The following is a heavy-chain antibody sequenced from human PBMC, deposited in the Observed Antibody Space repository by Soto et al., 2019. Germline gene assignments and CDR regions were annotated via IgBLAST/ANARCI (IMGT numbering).Heavy chain of an antibody. V-gene: IGHV3-49*03. J-gene: IGHJ4*02. CDR1: GFTFGDYA. D-gene: IGHD2-2*01. CDR3: TRGVYCSSTSCLTFDY. CDR2: IRSKAYGGTT. Sequence: LRLSCTASGFTFGDYAMSWFCQAPGKGLEWVGFIRSKAYGGTTEYAASVKGRFTISRDDSKSIAYLQMNSLKTEDTSVYYCTRGVYCSSTSCLTFDYWGQGTLVTVSS.